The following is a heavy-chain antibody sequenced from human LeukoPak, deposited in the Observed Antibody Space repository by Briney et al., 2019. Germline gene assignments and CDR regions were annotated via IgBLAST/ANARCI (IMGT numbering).Heavy chain of an antibody. CDR3: AKDSSGLRGDYDY. V-gene: IGHV3-23*01. Sequence: GGSLRLSCAASGITFSTYGMSWVRQAPGKGLEWVSGISGSGGSRFYTDSVKGRFTISRDNSKNTLYLQMNSLRAEDTAVYYCAKDSSGLRGDYDYWGQGTLVTVSS. CDR1: GITFSTYG. D-gene: IGHD4-17*01. J-gene: IGHJ4*02. CDR2: ISGSGGSR.